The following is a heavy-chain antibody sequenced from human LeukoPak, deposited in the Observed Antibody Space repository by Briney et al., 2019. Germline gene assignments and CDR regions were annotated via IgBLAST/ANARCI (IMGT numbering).Heavy chain of an antibody. V-gene: IGHV3-66*01. J-gene: IGHJ6*03. CDR3: ARGGSYYYYMDV. CDR2: IYSGGNT. CDR1: GFTISSYG. D-gene: IGHD3-16*01. Sequence: GGSLRLSCAASGFTISSYGMSWVRQAPGKGLEWVSVIYSGGNTYYADSVKGRFTISRDNSKNTLYLQMNSLRAEDTAVYYCARGGSYYYYMDVWGKGTTVTISS.